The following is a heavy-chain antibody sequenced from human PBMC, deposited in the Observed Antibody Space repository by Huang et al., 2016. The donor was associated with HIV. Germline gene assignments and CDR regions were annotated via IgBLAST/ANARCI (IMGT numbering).Heavy chain of an antibody. D-gene: IGHD3-10*01. V-gene: IGHV1-8*01. CDR1: GYTFTNYD. CDR2: MNPKRGNG. Sequence: QIQLAQSGAEVKKPGASVKVSCKASGYTFTNYDINWVRQASGQGLEWMGGMNPKRGNGGYTKKFQGRVAILRNSSINTSYLEVTSLTSEDTAVYYCARGFGINYNHEAFDVWGQGTMVTVSS. CDR3: ARGFGINYNHEAFDV. J-gene: IGHJ3*01.